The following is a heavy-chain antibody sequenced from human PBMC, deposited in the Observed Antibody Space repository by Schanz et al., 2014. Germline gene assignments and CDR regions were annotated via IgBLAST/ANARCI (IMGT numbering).Heavy chain of an antibody. D-gene: IGHD2-2*01. CDR1: GFTVSNSY. Sequence: DVQLLESGGGLVQPGESLRLSCAASGFTVSNSYIHWVRQAPGKGLEWVSTIYSSGSTYYADSVRGRFTISRDNAKKSLYLRMNSLRAEDTAVYYCAKVAPAATYLDSWGLGTLVTVSS. CDR2: IYSSGST. CDR3: AKVAPAATYLDS. V-gene: IGHV3-53*01. J-gene: IGHJ4*02.